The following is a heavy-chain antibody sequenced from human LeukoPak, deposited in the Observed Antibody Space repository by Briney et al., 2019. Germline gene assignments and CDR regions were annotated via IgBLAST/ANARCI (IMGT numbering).Heavy chain of an antibody. D-gene: IGHD1-1*01. V-gene: IGHV3-53*01. Sequence: GGSLRLSCAGSQFTVSINYMSWVRQAPGKGLEWVSVIHSSGVTYYADSVKGRFTISRDNSKNTLYLQMNSLRAEDTAVYFCAKSRSGSANWALQIFDNWGQGTLVTVSS. CDR3: AKSRSGSANWALQIFDN. J-gene: IGHJ4*02. CDR2: IHSSGVT. CDR1: QFTVSINY.